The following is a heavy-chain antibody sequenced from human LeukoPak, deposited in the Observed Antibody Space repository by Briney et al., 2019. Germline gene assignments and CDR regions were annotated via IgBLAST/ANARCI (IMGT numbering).Heavy chain of an antibody. J-gene: IGHJ4*02. CDR1: GGTFTSYA. CDR2: IIPIFGTA. V-gene: IGHV1-69*13. D-gene: IGHD6-13*01. Sequence: GASVKVSCKASGGTFTSYAISWVRQAPGQGLEWMGGIIPIFGTANYAQKFHGRVTTTADESTSTAYMELSSLRSEDTAVYYCARDRVGSWYFDYWGQGTLVTVSS. CDR3: ARDRVGSWYFDY.